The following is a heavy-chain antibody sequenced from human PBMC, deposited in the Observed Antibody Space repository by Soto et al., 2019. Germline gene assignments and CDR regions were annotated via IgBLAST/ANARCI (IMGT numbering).Heavy chain of an antibody. Sequence: SETLSLTCTASGASMITYYWNWILQTPWKGLEWIGYIYSSGSANYNPSLKSRVAISIDTSKAQISLNLTSVTAADSAVYYCASVFGGWPRDSWGPGTLVTVS. D-gene: IGHD6-19*01. CDR1: GASMITYY. V-gene: IGHV4-59*01. CDR2: IYSSGSA. CDR3: ASVFGGWPRDS. J-gene: IGHJ4*02.